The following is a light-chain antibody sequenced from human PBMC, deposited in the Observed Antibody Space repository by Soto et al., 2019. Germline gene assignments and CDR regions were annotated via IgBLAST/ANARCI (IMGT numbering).Light chain of an antibody. V-gene: IGLV1-51*01. J-gene: IGLJ1*01. Sequence: QSVLTQPPSVSAAPGQGVTISCSGSSSNIGGNSVSWYQQLPGTAPKLLIYDDDKRPSGIPDRFSGSKSGTSATLGITGFQTGEEADYYCGSWDSSLSAYVFGTGTMVTVL. CDR2: DDD. CDR1: SSNIGGNS. CDR3: GSWDSSLSAYV.